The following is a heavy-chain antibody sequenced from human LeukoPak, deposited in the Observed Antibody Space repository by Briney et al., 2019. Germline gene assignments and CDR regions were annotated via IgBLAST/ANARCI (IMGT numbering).Heavy chain of an antibody. CDR1: GGSISSYY. CDR3: ASSGYYYSAFDI. CDR2: IYYSGST. Sequence: SETLSLTCTVSGGSISSYYWSWTRQPPGKGLEWIGYIYYSGSTNYNPSLKSRVTISVDTSKNQFSLKLSSVTAADTAVYYCASSGYYYSAFDIWGQGTMVTVSS. J-gene: IGHJ3*02. D-gene: IGHD3-22*01. V-gene: IGHV4-59*01.